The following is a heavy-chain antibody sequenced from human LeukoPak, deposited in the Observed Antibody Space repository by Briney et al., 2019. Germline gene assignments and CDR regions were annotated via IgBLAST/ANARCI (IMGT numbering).Heavy chain of an antibody. D-gene: IGHD5-12*01. CDR3: ARSDIVAYEDAFDI. Sequence: SETLSLTCTVSGGSISSGSYYWSWIRQPAGKGLEWIGRIYTSGSTNYNPSLKSRVTISVDTSKNQFSLKLSSVTAADTAVYYCARSDIVAYEDAFDIWGQGTMVTVSS. V-gene: IGHV4-61*02. CDR1: GGSISSGSYY. J-gene: IGHJ3*02. CDR2: IYTSGST.